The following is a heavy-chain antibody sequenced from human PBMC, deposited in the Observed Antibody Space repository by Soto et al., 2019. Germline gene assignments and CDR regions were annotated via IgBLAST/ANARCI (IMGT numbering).Heavy chain of an antibody. CDR3: ARDRVVAAADAFDI. CDR2: ISYDGSNK. V-gene: IGHV3-30*03. Sequence: PGGSLRLSCAASGFTFSSYGMHWVRQAPGKGLEWVAVISYDGSNKYYADSVKGRFTISRDNAKNTLYLQMNSLRAEDTAVYYCARDRVVAAADAFDIWGQGTMVTVSS. CDR1: GFTFSSYG. D-gene: IGHD2-15*01. J-gene: IGHJ3*02.